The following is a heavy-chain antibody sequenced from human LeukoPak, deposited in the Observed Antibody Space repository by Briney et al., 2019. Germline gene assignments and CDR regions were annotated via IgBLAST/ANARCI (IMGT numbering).Heavy chain of an antibody. CDR1: GIAFSNSI. V-gene: IGHV3-30*04. CDR2: MSYDGFSK. CDR3: AREGHTSGYCGTFDV. D-gene: IGHD3-22*01. Sequence: PGGFLRLSCVASGIAFSNSIMHWVRQAPGKGLEWVSAMSYDGFSKYYADSMKGRLTISRDDSKNTVYLQMKSLRPEDTAVYYCAREGHTSGYCGTFDVWGQGTTVAVS. J-gene: IGHJ3*01.